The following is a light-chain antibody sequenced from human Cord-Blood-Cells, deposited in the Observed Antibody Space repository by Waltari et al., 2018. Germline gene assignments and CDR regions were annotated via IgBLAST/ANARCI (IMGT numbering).Light chain of an antibody. J-gene: IGLJ1*01. CDR1: SSYVGRYNL. Sequence: QSALTQPASVSGSPGQSITIPCTGTSSYVGRYNLVSWSQQHPGKAPKRMIYEGSKRPSGVSNRFSGSKSGNTASLTISGLQAEDEADYYCCSYAGSYVFGTGTKVTVL. CDR3: CSYAGSYV. V-gene: IGLV2-23*01. CDR2: EGS.